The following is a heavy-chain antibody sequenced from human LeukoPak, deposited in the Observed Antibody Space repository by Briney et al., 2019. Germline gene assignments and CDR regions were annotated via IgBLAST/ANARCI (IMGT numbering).Heavy chain of an antibody. D-gene: IGHD4-17*01. CDR3: ARNYGDNNFDY. Sequence: SGTLSLTCAVSGGSISGTNWWSWVRQPPGKGLEWIGEIYHSGSTNYNPSLKSRVTISVDKSKNQSSLKLTSVTAADTAVYYCARNYGDNNFDYWGQGTLVTVSS. V-gene: IGHV4-4*02. CDR1: GGSISGTNW. J-gene: IGHJ4*02. CDR2: IYHSGST.